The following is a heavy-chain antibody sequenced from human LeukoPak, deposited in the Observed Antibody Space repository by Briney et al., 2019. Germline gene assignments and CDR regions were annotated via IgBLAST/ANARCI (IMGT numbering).Heavy chain of an antibody. V-gene: IGHV1-8*03. CDR3: ARGHILVVPAAGFDAFDI. Sequence: ASVKVSCKASGYTFTSYDINWLRQATGQGLEWMGWMNPNSGNTGYAQKFQGRVTITRNTSISTAYMELSSLRSEDTAVYYCARGHILVVPAAGFDAFDIWGQGTMVTVSS. CDR1: GYTFTSYD. J-gene: IGHJ3*02. D-gene: IGHD2-2*01. CDR2: MNPNSGNT.